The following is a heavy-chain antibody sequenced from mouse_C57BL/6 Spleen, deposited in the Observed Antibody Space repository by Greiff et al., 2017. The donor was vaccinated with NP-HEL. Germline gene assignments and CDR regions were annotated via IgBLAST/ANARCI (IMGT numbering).Heavy chain of an antibody. CDR2: IDPNSGGT. CDR3: AREGAYSQYYYAMDY. D-gene: IGHD2-10*01. Sequence: QVQLKQPGAELVKPGASVKLSCKASGYTFTSYWMHWVKQRPGRGLEWIGRIDPNSGGTKYNEKFKSKATLTVDKPSSTAYMQLSSLTSEDSAVYYCAREGAYSQYYYAMDYWGQGTSVTVSS. CDR1: GYTFTSYW. V-gene: IGHV1-72*01. J-gene: IGHJ4*01.